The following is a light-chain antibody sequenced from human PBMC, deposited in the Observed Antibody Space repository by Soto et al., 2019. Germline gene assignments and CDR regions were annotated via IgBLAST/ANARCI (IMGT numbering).Light chain of an antibody. J-gene: IGLJ2*01. CDR2: GSS. V-gene: IGLV1-40*01. Sequence: QSVLTQPPSVSGAPGQRVTISCTGGSSNIGAGYDVHWYQQLPGTAPKLLIFGSSNRASGVPDRFSGSKSGTSASLAITGLQAEDEAYYYCQSYDSSLSGFVLFGGGTKLTVL. CDR1: SSNIGAGYD. CDR3: QSYDSSLSGFVL.